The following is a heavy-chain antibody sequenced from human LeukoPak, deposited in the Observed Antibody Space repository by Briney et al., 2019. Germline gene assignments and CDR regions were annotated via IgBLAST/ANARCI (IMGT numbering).Heavy chain of an antibody. J-gene: IGHJ1*01. CDR3: ARVPMIAARPRYFQH. Sequence: GGSLRLSCAASGFTFSSYWMSWVRQAPGKGLEWVDNIKQDGSEKYYVDSVKGRFTISRDNAKNSLYLQMNSLRAEDTAVYYCARVPMIAARPRYFQHWGQGTLVTVSS. CDR1: GFTFSSYW. CDR2: IKQDGSEK. V-gene: IGHV3-7*01. D-gene: IGHD6-6*01.